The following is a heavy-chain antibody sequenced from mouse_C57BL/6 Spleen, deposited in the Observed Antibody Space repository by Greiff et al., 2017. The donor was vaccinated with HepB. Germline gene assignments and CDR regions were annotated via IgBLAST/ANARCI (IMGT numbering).Heavy chain of an antibody. CDR2: IYPGSGST. CDR3: ARTVTTVVYFDY. J-gene: IGHJ2*01. D-gene: IGHD1-1*01. CDR1: GYTFTSYW. Sequence: QVQLQQPGAELVKPGASVKMSCKASGYTFTSYWITWVKQRPGQGLEWIGDIYPGSGSTNYNEKFKSKATLTVETSSSTAYMQLSSLTSEDSAVYYCARTVTTVVYFDYWGQGTTLTVSS. V-gene: IGHV1-55*01.